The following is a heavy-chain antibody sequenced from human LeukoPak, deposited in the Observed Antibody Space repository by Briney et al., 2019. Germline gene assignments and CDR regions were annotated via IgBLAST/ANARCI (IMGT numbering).Heavy chain of an antibody. Sequence: SETLSLTCAVYGGSFSGYYWSWIRQPPGKGLEWIGEINHSGSTNYNPSLKSRVTISVDTSKNQFSLKLSSVTAADTAVYYCARDINEDTAMALLYYFDYWGQGTLVTVSS. CDR3: ARDINEDTAMALLYYFDY. CDR1: GGSFSGYY. CDR2: INHSGST. D-gene: IGHD5-18*01. V-gene: IGHV4-34*01. J-gene: IGHJ4*02.